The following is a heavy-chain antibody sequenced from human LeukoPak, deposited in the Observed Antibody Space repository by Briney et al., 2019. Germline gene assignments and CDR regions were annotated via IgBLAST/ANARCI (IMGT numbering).Heavy chain of an antibody. V-gene: IGHV4-4*07. Sequence: ASETLSLTCTVSGGSISSYYWSWIRQPAGKGLEWIGRIYTSGSTNYNPSLKSRVTMSVDTSKNQFSLKLSSVTAADTAVYYCASSIAAATTLSFDYWGQGTLVTVSS. D-gene: IGHD6-13*01. J-gene: IGHJ4*02. CDR3: ASSIAAATTLSFDY. CDR1: GGSISSYY. CDR2: IYTSGST.